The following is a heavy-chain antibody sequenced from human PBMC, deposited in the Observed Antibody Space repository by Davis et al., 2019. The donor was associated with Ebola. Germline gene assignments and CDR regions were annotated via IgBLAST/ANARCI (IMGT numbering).Heavy chain of an antibody. J-gene: IGHJ3*02. CDR3: AKDTSNIWFDI. Sequence: GGSLRLSCVASGFTFSTYDMHWVRQSTGKGLEWVSGTGTAGDTYYSGSVRGRFTISRDNSKNTLYLQMNGLRVEDTAIYYCAKDTSNIWFDIWGQGTMVTVSS. CDR1: GFTFSTYD. V-gene: IGHV3-13*01. D-gene: IGHD1-26*01. CDR2: TGTAGDT.